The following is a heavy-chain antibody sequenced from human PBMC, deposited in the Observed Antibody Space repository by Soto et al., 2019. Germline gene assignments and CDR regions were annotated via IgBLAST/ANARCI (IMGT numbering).Heavy chain of an antibody. J-gene: IGHJ4*02. CDR2: INYSGST. CDR1: GGSISYYY. CDR3: ARHLRRDGYNYYFDS. V-gene: IGHV4-59*08. D-gene: IGHD1-1*01. Sequence: SETLSLTCIVSGGSISYYYWSCIRQPPGKGLEWIGYINYSGSTKYSPSLESRVTMSVDKSKNQFSLKLSSVTAADTAVYFCARHLRRDGYNYYFDSWGQGTLVTVS.